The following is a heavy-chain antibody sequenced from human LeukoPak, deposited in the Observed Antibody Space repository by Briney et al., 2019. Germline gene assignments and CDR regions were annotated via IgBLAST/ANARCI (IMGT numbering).Heavy chain of an antibody. Sequence: SETLSLTCTVSGGSISSSSYYWGWIRQPPGKGLEWIGSIYYSGSTYYNPSLKSRVTISVDTSKNQFSLKLSSVTAADTAVYYCARSDGEVPYYDSSGYLDYWGQGTLVTVSS. V-gene: IGHV4-39*01. CDR2: IYYSGST. J-gene: IGHJ4*02. D-gene: IGHD3-22*01. CDR1: GGSISSSSYY. CDR3: ARSDGEVPYYDSSGYLDY.